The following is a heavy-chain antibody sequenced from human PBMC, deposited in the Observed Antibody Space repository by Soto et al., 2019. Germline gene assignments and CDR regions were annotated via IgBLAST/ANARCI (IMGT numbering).Heavy chain of an antibody. D-gene: IGHD4-17*01. V-gene: IGHV1-69*01. CDR2: IIPIFGTA. Sequence: QVQLVQSGAEVKKPGSSVKVSCKASGGTFSSYAISWVRQAPGQGLEWMGGIIPIFGTANYAQKFQGRVTITADESTSTAYMELSSLRSEDTAVYYCATRTTVAYYYYYGMDVWRQGATVTVSS. J-gene: IGHJ6*02. CDR3: ATRTTVAYYYYYGMDV. CDR1: GGTFSSYA.